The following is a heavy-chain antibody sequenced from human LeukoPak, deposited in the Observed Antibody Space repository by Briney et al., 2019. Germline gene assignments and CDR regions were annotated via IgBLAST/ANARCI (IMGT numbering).Heavy chain of an antibody. CDR1: GFTFSSYA. CDR2: ISGSGGST. V-gene: IGHV3-23*01. D-gene: IGHD5-18*01. J-gene: IGHJ4*02. Sequence: PGGSLRLSCAASGFTFSSYAMSWVRQAPGKGLEWVSAISGSGGSTYYADSVKGRFTISRDNSKNTLYLQMNSLRAEDTAVYYCAKDGEIQLRWRGDYFDYWGQGTLVTVSS. CDR3: AKDGEIQLRWRGDYFDY.